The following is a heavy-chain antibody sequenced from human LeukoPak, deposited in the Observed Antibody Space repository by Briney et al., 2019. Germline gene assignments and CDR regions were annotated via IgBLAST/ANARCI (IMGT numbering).Heavy chain of an antibody. CDR3: ARVTTRRVAGTSGIPRYFDY. J-gene: IGHJ4*02. CDR1: GFTFSDYY. D-gene: IGHD6-19*01. V-gene: IGHV3-11*06. Sequence: KPGGSLRLSCAASGFTFSDYYMSWIRQAPGKGLEWVSYISSSSSYTNYADSVKGRFTISRDNAKNSLYLQMNSLRAEDTAVYYCARVTTRRVAGTSGIPRYFDYWGQGTLVTVSS. CDR2: ISSSSSYT.